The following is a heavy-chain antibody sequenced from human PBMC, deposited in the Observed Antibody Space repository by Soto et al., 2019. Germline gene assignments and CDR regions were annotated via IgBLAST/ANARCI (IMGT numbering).Heavy chain of an antibody. D-gene: IGHD3-22*01. CDR3: AKVGTPDYYDSSGPEG. CDR1: GFTFSSYG. V-gene: IGHV3-30*02. CDR2: IWYDGSNK. Sequence: PGGSLRLSCAASGFTFSSYGMHWVRQAPGKGLEWVAVIWYDGSNKYYVDSVKGRFTISRDNFNNTLYLQMNSLRAEDTAVYYCAKVGTPDYYDSSGPEGWGQGTLVTVSS. J-gene: IGHJ4*02.